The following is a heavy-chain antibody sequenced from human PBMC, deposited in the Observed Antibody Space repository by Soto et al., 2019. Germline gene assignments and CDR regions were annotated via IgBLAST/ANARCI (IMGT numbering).Heavy chain of an antibody. CDR3: ARRRIAADWFDP. J-gene: IGHJ5*02. V-gene: IGHV3-30-3*01. CDR2: ISYDGSNK. CDR1: GFTFSSYA. D-gene: IGHD6-25*01. Sequence: QVQLVESGGGVVQPGRSLRLSCAASGFTFSSYAMHWVRQAPGKGLEWVAVISYDGSNKYYADSVKGRFTISRDNSKNTLYLQMNSLRAEDTAVYYCARRRIAADWFDPWGQGTLVTVSS.